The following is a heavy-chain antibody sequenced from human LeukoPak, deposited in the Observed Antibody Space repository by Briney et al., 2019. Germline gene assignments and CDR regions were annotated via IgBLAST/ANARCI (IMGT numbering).Heavy chain of an antibody. CDR3: AKDGRWLQLEYYFDY. CDR2: IGWNSGSI. D-gene: IGHD5-24*01. CDR1: GFTFDDYA. V-gene: IGHV3-9*01. Sequence: GGSLRLSCAASGFTFDDYAMHWVRQAPGKGLEWVSTIGWNSGSIGYADSVKGRFTISRDNAKNSLYLQMNSLRAEDTAFYYCAKDGRWLQLEYYFDYWGQGTLVTVFS. J-gene: IGHJ4*02.